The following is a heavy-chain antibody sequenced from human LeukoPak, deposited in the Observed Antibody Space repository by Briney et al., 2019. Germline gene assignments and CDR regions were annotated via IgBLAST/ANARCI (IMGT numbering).Heavy chain of an antibody. D-gene: IGHD2-15*01. CDR3: ARDCSLYGYFYGMDV. CDR2: ISSSSSTI. Sequence: GGSLRLSCAASGFTFSSYSMNWVRQAPGKGLEWVSYISSSSSTIYYADSVKGRFTISRDNAKNSLYLQMNSLRAEDTAVYYCARDCSLYGYFYGMDVWGQGTTVTVSS. CDR1: GFTFSSYS. V-gene: IGHV3-48*01. J-gene: IGHJ6*02.